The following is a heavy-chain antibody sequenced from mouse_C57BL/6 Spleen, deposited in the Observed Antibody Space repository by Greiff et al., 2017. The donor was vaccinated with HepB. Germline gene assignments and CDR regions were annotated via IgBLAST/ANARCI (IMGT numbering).Heavy chain of an antibody. V-gene: IGHV1-75*01. CDR2: IFPGSGST. CDR3: SREGEIYDGYCAWFAY. J-gene: IGHJ3*01. D-gene: IGHD2-3*01. CDR1: GYTFTDYY. Sequence: VQLQQSGPELVKPGASVKISCKASGYTFTDYYINWVKRMPGQGLEWIGWIFPGSGSTYYNEKFKGKATLTVDKSSSTAYMLLSSLTSEDSAVYFCSREGEIYDGYCAWFAYWGQGTLVTVSA.